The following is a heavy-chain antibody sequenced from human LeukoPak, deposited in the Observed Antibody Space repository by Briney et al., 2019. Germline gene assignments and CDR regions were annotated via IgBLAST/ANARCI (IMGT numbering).Heavy chain of an antibody. CDR3: AKNLGSGWYFPFDY. J-gene: IGHJ4*02. CDR1: GFIFDDHG. Sequence: PGGSLRLSCAASGFIFDDHGMSWVRQAPGKGLEWVSGINWNGGSTGYADSVKGRFTISRDNAKNSLYLQMDSLSAEDTAFNYCAKNLGSGWYFPFDYWGQGTLVTVSS. D-gene: IGHD6-19*01. V-gene: IGHV3-20*04. CDR2: INWNGGST.